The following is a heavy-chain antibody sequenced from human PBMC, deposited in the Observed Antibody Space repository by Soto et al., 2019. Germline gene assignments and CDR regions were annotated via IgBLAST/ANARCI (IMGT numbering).Heavy chain of an antibody. CDR2: ISYDGNNN. D-gene: IGHD2-2*01. J-gene: IGHJ4*02. V-gene: IGHV3-30-3*01. CDR1: GFIFSNYA. Sequence: QVQLVESGGGVVQPGRSLRLSCAASGFIFSNYAMNWVRQAPGKGLEWVALISYDGNNNYYTESVKGRFTISRDNSKSALYLQMNSLRPEDPAVSDCASCTSTSCHLGSDYWGQGTLVTVSS. CDR3: ASCTSTSCHLGSDY.